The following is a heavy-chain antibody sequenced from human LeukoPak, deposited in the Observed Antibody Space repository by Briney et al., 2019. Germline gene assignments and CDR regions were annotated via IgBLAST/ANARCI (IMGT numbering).Heavy chain of an antibody. V-gene: IGHV1-58*01. CDR2: IVVGSGNT. CDR1: GFTFTSSA. CDR3: AADGCSSTSCYTYAFDI. Sequence: SVKVSCKASGFTFTSSAVQWVRQARGQRLEWIGWIVVGSGNTNYAQKFQERVTITRDMSTSTAYMELSSLRSEDTAVYYCAADGCSSTSCYTYAFDIWGRGTMVTVSS. J-gene: IGHJ3*02. D-gene: IGHD2-2*02.